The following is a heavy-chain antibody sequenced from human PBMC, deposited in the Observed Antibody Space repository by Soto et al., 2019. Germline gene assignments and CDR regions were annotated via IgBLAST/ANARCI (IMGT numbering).Heavy chain of an antibody. J-gene: IGHJ5*02. CDR2: IYYSGST. CDR3: ARHLIGYCSSTSCYVNWFDP. Sequence: PSETVSLTCTVSGGSISSYYWSWIRQPPGKGLEWIGYIYYSGSTNYNPSLKSRVTISVDTSKNQFSLKLSSVTAADTAVYYCARHLIGYCSSTSCYVNWFDPWGQGTLVTVSS. D-gene: IGHD2-2*01. CDR1: GGSISSYY. V-gene: IGHV4-59*01.